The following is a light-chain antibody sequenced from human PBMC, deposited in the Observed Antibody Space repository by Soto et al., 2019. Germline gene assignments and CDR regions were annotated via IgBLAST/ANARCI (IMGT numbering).Light chain of an antibody. J-gene: IGKJ1*01. Sequence: EIVMTQSPCTLSLSPGGTATLSCRASQSVRRYLAWYQQKPGKAPSLLIYGSSARANGVPARFSGSGSGTEFTLTISSLQSEDFAVYYCQQYDKWPPAFGQGTKVDIK. V-gene: IGKV3-15*01. CDR2: GSS. CDR3: QQYDKWPPA. CDR1: QSVRRY.